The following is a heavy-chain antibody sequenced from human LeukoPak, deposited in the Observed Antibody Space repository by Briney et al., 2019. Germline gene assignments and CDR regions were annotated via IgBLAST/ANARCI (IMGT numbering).Heavy chain of an antibody. J-gene: IGHJ4*02. CDR3: ARDPYASGYDWNFDY. D-gene: IGHD5-12*01. CDR1: GFTFSSYS. V-gene: IGHV3-21*01. Sequence: GGSLRLSCAASGFTFSSYSRNWVRQAPGKGLEWVSSISSSSSYIYYADSVKGRFTISRDNAKNSLYLQMNSLRAEDTAAYYCARDPYASGYDWNFDYWGQGTLVTVSS. CDR2: ISSSSSYI.